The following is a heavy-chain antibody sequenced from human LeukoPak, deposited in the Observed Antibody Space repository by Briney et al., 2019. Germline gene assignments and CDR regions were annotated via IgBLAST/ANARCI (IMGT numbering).Heavy chain of an antibody. CDR1: GGSISSYY. D-gene: IGHD5-18*01. V-gene: IGHV4-59*01. CDR3: ARARGYSRNWFDP. J-gene: IGHJ5*02. Sequence: PAETLSLTCTVSGGSISSYYWSWIRQPPGKGLEWIGYIYYSGSTNYNPSLKSRVTISVDTSKNQFSLKLSSVTAADTAVYYCARARGYSRNWFDPWGQGTLVTVSS. CDR2: IYYSGST.